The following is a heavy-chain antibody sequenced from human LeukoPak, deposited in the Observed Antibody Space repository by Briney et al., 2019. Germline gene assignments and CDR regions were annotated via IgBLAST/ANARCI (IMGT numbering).Heavy chain of an antibody. D-gene: IGHD1-14*01. V-gene: IGHV3-53*01. CDR1: GFTVITNH. CDR2: LFKYGKT. J-gene: IGHJ1*01. Sequence: GGSVPHSCAASGFTVITNHMTWVRHAPGKGLEWVAVLFKYGKTKYAASEQGRFTITRDNSKITLYLEMNSLSPDDTAVYYCARGVEPLAANTLVYGGQGTLVTVSS. CDR3: ARGVEPLAANTLVY.